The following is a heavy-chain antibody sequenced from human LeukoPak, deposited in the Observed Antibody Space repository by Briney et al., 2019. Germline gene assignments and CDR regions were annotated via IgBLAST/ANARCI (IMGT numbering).Heavy chain of an antibody. D-gene: IGHD6-13*01. CDR1: GCSISSYY. V-gene: IGHV4-59*01. CDR3: ARAGYSSSWDYYYYYGMDV. J-gene: IGHJ6*02. CDR2: IYYSGST. Sequence: SETLSLTCTVSGCSISSYYWSWLRQPPGKGLEWIGYIYYSGSTNYNPSLKSRVTISVDTSKNQFSLKLSSVTAADTAVYYCARAGYSSSWDYYYYYGMDVWGQGTTVTVSS.